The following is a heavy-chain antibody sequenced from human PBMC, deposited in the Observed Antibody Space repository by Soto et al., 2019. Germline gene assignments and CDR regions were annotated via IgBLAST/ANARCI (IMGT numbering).Heavy chain of an antibody. J-gene: IGHJ4*02. CDR3: ATTAGGFFDN. Sequence: GGSLRLCCAASGFSFSTYWMSWVRQAPGKGLEWVANIKQDGSEKYYVNSVAGRFTVSRDNAKNSLYLQTNSLRADDTAVYYCATTAGGFFDNWGQGTPVTVSS. CDR2: IKQDGSEK. V-gene: IGHV3-7*05. D-gene: IGHD1-1*01. CDR1: GFSFSTYW.